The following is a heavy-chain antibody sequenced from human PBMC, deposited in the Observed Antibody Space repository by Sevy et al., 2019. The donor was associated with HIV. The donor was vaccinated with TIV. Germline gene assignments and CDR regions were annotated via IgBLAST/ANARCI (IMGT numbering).Heavy chain of an antibody. CDR1: GFTFSDSW. CDR2: IKEDGNER. D-gene: IGHD3-16*01. J-gene: IGHJ6*02. V-gene: IGHV3-7*01. CDR3: ARGRRNWGLGGLDV. Sequence: GGPLRLSCAASGFTFSDSWMTWVRQAPGKGLEWVANIKEDGNERYYVDSVKGRFTLSRDNAKMSVYLELTSLRVEDSAIYYCARGRRNWGLGGLDVWGQGTTVTVSS.